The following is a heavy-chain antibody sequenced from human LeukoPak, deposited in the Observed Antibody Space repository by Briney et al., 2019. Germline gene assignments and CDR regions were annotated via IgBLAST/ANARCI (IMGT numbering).Heavy chain of an antibody. CDR3: VYYDSSGYLYYFDY. Sequence: SVKVSCQASGGPFSSYAISWVRQAPGQGLEWMGGIIPIFGTANYAQKFQGRVTITTDESTSTAYMELSSLRSEDTAVYYCVYYDSSGYLYYFDYWGQGTLVTVSS. V-gene: IGHV1-69*05. CDR1: GGPFSSYA. CDR2: IIPIFGTA. D-gene: IGHD3-22*01. J-gene: IGHJ4*02.